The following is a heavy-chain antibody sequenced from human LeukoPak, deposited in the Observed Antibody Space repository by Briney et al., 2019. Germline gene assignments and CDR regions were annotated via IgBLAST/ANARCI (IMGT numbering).Heavy chain of an antibody. Sequence: SETLSLTCAVYGGSFSGYYWSWIRQPPGKGLEWIGEINHSGSTNYNPSLKSRVTMSVDTSKNQFSLKLSSVTAADTAVYYCARDSAGGYYIGLYDYWGQGTLVTVSS. J-gene: IGHJ4*02. CDR2: INHSGST. V-gene: IGHV4-34*01. D-gene: IGHD3-3*01. CDR3: ARDSAGGYYIGLYDY. CDR1: GGSFSGYY.